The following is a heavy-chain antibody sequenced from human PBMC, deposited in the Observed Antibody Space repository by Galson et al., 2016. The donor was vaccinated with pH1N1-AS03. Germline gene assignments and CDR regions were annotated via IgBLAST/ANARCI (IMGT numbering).Heavy chain of an antibody. CDR3: ARGDGSGYSYMRRPVR. J-gene: IGHJ1*01. CDR2: ISSSGETI. CDR1: GFTFSSFS. V-gene: IGHV3-48*01. D-gene: IGHD3-22*01. Sequence: SLRLSCAASGFTFSSFSMIWVRQAPGKGLEWISYISSSGETIFYGDSVKGRFTISRDNVKKSLYLQMKSLRADDTAVYYCARGDGSGYSYMRRPVRWGQGTLVTVSS.